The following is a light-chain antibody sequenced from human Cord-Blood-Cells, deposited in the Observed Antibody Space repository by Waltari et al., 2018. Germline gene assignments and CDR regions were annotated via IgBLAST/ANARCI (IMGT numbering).Light chain of an antibody. J-gene: IGLJ2*01. CDR2: DVS. V-gene: IGLV2-14*01. Sequence: QSALTQPASVSGSPGQSITLSCTGTRSDGGGYNYGPWYQQHPGKAPKLMIYDVSNRPSGVSNRFSGSKSGNTASLTISGLQAEDEADYYCSSYTSSSTLVFGGGTKLTVL. CDR1: RSDGGGYNY. CDR3: SSYTSSSTLV.